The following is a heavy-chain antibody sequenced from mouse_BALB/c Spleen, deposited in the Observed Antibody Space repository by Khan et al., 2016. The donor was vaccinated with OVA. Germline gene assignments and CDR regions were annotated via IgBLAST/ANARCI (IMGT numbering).Heavy chain of an antibody. CDR1: GYTFINSW. D-gene: IGHD1-1*01. Sequence: QVQLQQSGAELAKPGASVKMSCKASGYTFINSWILWVKQRPGQGLEWIGYINPSTGYTEYNPNFKDKATLTEDKSSSTAYMQRSSLTSEDSACYYCARRGLRWDFDYCGQGTTLTVSS. CDR2: INPSTGYT. V-gene: IGHV1-7*01. J-gene: IGHJ2*01. CDR3: ARRGLRWDFDY.